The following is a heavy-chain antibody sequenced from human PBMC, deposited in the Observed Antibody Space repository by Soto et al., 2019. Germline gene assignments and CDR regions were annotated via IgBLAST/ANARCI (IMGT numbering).Heavy chain of an antibody. V-gene: IGHV4-31*03. CDR3: ARLNWDGGY. CDR2: IYYSGST. CDR1: GGSISSGGYY. Sequence: SETLSLTCTVSGGSISSGGYYCTWIRHHPGKGLEWMGYIYYSGSTFYNPSLKSRLTISVDTSKNQFSLNLRSVTAADTAVYYCARLNWDGGYWGQGTMVTVSS. J-gene: IGHJ4*02. D-gene: IGHD1-20*01.